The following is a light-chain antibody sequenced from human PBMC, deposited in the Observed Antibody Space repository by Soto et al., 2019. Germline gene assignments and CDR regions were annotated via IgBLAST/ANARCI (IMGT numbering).Light chain of an antibody. CDR3: QQYHKWPIT. CDR1: QIINSN. J-gene: IGKJ5*01. CDR2: RAS. V-gene: IGKV3-15*01. Sequence: EIVMTQSPATLSVSPGEGATLSCRASQIINSNLAWYRHKPGQAPRLLIYRASTRAAGLPDRFSGSGSGIEFTLTISSLQSEDFAVYYCQQYHKWPITFGQGTRLDIK.